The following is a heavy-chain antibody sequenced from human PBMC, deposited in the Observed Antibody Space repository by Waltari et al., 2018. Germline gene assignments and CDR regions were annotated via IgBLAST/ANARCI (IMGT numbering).Heavy chain of an antibody. CDR2: INVDGSST. CDR3: TRGEINYSRFDY. J-gene: IGHJ4*02. Sequence: EVQLVESGGDLVQPGGSLRLSCAASGFTFSNYWMHWVRQAPGKALAWVSRINVDGSSTVYANSVAGRITISRDNAKNTVYLEMSGLRAEDTAGYYCTRGEINYSRFDYWGQGSLVTVSS. CDR1: GFTFSNYW. V-gene: IGHV3-74*01. D-gene: IGHD4-4*01.